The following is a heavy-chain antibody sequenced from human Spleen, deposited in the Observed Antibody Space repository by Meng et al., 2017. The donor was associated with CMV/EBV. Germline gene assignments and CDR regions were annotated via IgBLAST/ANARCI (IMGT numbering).Heavy chain of an antibody. J-gene: IGHJ4*02. Sequence: SETLSLTCTVSGGSITSYYWSWIRQPPGKGLEWIGYIYYGGNTNYNPSLQSRVTISVGTSKNQFSLKLRSVIAADTAIYYCARASVTPRSYFVHWGQGKLVTVSS. D-gene: IGHD4-11*01. CDR3: ARASVTPRSYFVH. CDR1: GGSITSYY. V-gene: IGHV4-59*01. CDR2: IYYGGNT.